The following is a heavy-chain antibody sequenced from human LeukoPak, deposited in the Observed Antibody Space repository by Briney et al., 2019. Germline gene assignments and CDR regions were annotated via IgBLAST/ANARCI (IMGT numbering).Heavy chain of an antibody. CDR3: ARPSGGTPFKRFDY. CDR1: GGSLSDYY. CDR2: IGHNGTT. Sequence: SETLSLTCAVYGGSLSDYYWSWIRQSPGKGLEWIGEIGHNGTTNYNPSLKGRVTISVDTSKNQFSLRLTSVTAADTAVYYCARPSGGTPFKRFDYWGQGTLVTVSS. V-gene: IGHV4-34*01. J-gene: IGHJ4*02. D-gene: IGHD1-1*01.